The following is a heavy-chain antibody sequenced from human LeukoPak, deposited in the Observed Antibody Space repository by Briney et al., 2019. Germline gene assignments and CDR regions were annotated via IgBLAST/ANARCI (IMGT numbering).Heavy chain of an antibody. CDR1: GFTFSSYS. D-gene: IGHD6-19*01. J-gene: IGHJ5*02. Sequence: AGGSLRLSCAASGFTFSSYSMNWVRQAPGKGLEWVSYISSSSSTIYYADSVKGRFTISRDNAKNSLYLQMNSLRAEDTAVCYCARDHSSGWYLGWFDPWGQGTLVTVSS. CDR2: ISSSSSTI. CDR3: ARDHSSGWYLGWFDP. V-gene: IGHV3-48*01.